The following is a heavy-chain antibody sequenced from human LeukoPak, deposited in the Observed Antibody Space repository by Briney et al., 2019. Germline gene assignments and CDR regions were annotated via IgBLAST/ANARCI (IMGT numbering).Heavy chain of an antibody. CDR2: INHSGST. CDR1: GGSFSGYY. J-gene: IGHJ6*02. CDR3: ARPRGYCSGGSCSRGRDYYYGMDV. Sequence: SETLSLTCAVYGGSFSGYYWSWVRQPPGKGLEWMGEINHSGSTNYNPSLKSRVTISVDTSKNQFSLKLSSVTAADTAVYYCARPRGYCSGGSCSRGRDYYYGMDVWGQGTTVTVSS. V-gene: IGHV4-34*01. D-gene: IGHD2-15*01.